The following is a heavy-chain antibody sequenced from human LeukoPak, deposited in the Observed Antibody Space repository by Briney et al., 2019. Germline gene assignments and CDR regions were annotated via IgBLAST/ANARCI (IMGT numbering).Heavy chain of an antibody. CDR3: VAMTTGYYYYMDV. CDR2: IYHSGST. CDR1: GYSISSGYY. V-gene: IGHV4-38-2*02. J-gene: IGHJ6*03. D-gene: IGHD4-11*01. Sequence: SETLSLTCTVSGYSISSGYYWGWIRQPPGKGLEWIGSIYHSGSTYYNPSLKSRVTISVDTSKNQFSLKLSSVTAADTAVYYCVAMTTGYYYYMDVWGKGTTVTVSS.